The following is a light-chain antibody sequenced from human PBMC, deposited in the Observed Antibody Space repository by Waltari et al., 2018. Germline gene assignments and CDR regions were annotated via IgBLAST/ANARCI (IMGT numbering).Light chain of an antibody. J-gene: IGLJ2*01. Sequence: QSALTQPPSASGSPGQSVTISCTGTRSDVGGHNYVSWYQQYPGKAPKLIIYEVSKRPSGVPDRFSGSKSGNTASLTVSGLRAEDEADYYCSSYAASIPFGGGTKLTVL. V-gene: IGLV2-8*01. CDR2: EVS. CDR3: SSYAASIP. CDR1: RSDVGGHNY.